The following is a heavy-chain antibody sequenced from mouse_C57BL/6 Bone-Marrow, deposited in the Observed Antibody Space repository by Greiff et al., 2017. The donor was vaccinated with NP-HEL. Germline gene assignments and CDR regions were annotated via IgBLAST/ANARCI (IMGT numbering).Heavy chain of an antibody. CDR1: GFNIKDDY. J-gene: IGHJ4*01. CDR3: TTGGSSPYAMDY. D-gene: IGHD1-1*01. V-gene: IGHV14-4*01. Sequence: VQLQQSGAELVRPGASVKLSCTVSGFNIKDDYMHWVKQRPEKGLEWIGWIDPENGDTEYASKFQGKATLTADTSSNTAYLQLSSLTSEDTAVYDCTTGGSSPYAMDYWGQGTSVTVSS. CDR2: IDPENGDT.